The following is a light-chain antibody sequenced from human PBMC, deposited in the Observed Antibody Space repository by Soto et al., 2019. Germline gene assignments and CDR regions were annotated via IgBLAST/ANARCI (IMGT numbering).Light chain of an antibody. Sequence: DIQMTQSPSSLSASVGDRVTITCRASQSISSYLNWYHQKAGKAPKLLIYAASNLQSGVPSRFSGGGSGTDFTLTISSLQPEDFATYYCQQSYNTPRTFGQGTKVEIK. V-gene: IGKV1-39*01. J-gene: IGKJ1*01. CDR3: QQSYNTPRT. CDR1: QSISSY. CDR2: AAS.